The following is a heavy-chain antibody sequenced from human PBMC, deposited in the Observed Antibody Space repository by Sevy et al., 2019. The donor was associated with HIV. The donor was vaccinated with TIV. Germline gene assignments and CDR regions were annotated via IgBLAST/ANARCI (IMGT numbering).Heavy chain of an antibody. V-gene: IGHV3-53*01. CDR3: ARVFDDSSSAYFDY. Sequence: GGSLRLSCAASGFTVSSNYMSWVRQAPGKGLEWVSVIYSNGSTDYADSVKGRFTISRDNSKNTLYLQMNSLRAEDTAVYYSARVFDDSSSAYFDYWGQGTLVTVSS. D-gene: IGHD6-6*01. CDR2: IYSNGST. J-gene: IGHJ4*02. CDR1: GFTVSSNY.